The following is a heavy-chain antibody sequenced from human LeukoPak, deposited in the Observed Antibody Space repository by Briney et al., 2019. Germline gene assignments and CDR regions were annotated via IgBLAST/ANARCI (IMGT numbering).Heavy chain of an antibody. CDR1: GYSISNGYY. V-gene: IGHV4-38-2*02. J-gene: IGHJ3*02. CDR3: ARVTVAFDI. D-gene: IGHD4-17*01. CDR2: IYHRGST. Sequence: PSETLSLTCTVSGYSISNGYYWGWIRQPPGKGLEWVGSIYHRGSTYYNPSLRSRVTISLDRSKKKFSLKLTSVTAADTAVYYCARVTVAFDIWGQGSMVTVSS.